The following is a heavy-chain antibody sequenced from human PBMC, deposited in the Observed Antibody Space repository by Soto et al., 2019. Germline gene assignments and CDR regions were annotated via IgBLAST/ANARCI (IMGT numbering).Heavy chain of an antibody. J-gene: IGHJ4*02. CDR2: IRSKPYGGTT. CDR1: GFLFGDYS. Sequence: GGSLRLSCKASGFLFGDYSLSWFRQAPGKGLEWVAFIRSKPYGGTTKYAASVRGRFTISRDDSKSIGYLQMDSLKTEDTAVYYCSRAPRASDWFLAYFDYWGQGAQVTVSS. CDR3: SRAPRASDWFLAYFDY. V-gene: IGHV3-49*03. D-gene: IGHD3-9*01.